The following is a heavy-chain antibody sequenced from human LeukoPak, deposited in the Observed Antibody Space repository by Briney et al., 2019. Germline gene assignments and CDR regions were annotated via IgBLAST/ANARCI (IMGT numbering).Heavy chain of an antibody. CDR2: IYYSGST. Sequence: SETLSLTCTVSGGSISSYYWSWIRQPPGKGLEWIGYIYYSGSTNYNPSLKSRVTIPVDTSKNQFSLKLSSVTAADTAVYYCARAWDSSGYYPGYWGQGTLVTVSS. CDR1: GGSISSYY. V-gene: IGHV4-59*01. J-gene: IGHJ4*02. CDR3: ARAWDSSGYYPGY. D-gene: IGHD3-22*01.